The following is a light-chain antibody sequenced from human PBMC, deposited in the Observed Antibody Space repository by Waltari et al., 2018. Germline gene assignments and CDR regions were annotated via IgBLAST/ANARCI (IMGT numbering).Light chain of an antibody. V-gene: IGLV2-11*01. CDR3: CTYTGGYTWV. CDR1: SGDIGDHDR. J-gene: IGLJ3*02. CDR2: DVS. Sequence: QSALTQPRSVSGSPGQSVTISCTGTSGDIGDHDRVSWYQQPPGTAPKLMIYDVSKRPSGVPDRFSGSKSGYTASLTISGLQPDDEADYYCCTYTGGYTWVFGGGTELTVL.